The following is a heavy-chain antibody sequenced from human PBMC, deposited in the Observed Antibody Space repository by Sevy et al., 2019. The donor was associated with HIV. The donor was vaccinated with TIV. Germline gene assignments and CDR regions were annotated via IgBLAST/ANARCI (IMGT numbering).Heavy chain of an antibody. D-gene: IGHD1-26*01. CDR2: IYYNGHI. V-gene: IGHV4-59*08. CDR1: GGSISSLY. J-gene: IGHJ4*02. Sequence: SQTLSLTCTVSGGSISSLYWNWIRQPPGKGLEWIANIYYNGHINYNPSLKSRVTLSLDTSKNQFSLRLSSVTAADTAMYYCAGENAWGRGYSWGQGTLITVSS. CDR3: AGENAWGRGYS.